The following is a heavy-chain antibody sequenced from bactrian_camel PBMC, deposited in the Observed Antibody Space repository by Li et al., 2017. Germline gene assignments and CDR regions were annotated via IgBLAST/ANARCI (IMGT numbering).Heavy chain of an antibody. D-gene: IGHD6*01. CDR2: IYSGGGSQ. CDR1: GNIDDSIV. V-gene: IGHV3S54*01. Sequence: HVQLVESGGGSVQAGGSLTLSCAASGNIDDSIVVAWFRQSPGKKREGVASIYSGGGSQYYADSVKGRFAISVDNAKNPVMVYLKMPTLKPDDTAMYYCAAGSWVAGSLDEHDYVHWGQGTQVTVS. J-gene: IGHJ4*01. CDR3: AAGSWVAGSLDEHDYVH.